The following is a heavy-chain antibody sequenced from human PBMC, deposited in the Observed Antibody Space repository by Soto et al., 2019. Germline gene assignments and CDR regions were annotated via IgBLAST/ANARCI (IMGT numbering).Heavy chain of an antibody. V-gene: IGHV1-18*01. Sequence: ASVKGSCKASGYTFTSYGISWVRQAPGQGLEWMGWISAYNGNTNYAQKLQGRVTMTTDTSTSTAYMELRSLRSDDTAVYYCARSHPLTTVTTTVDYWGQGTLVPVSS. D-gene: IGHD4-17*01. CDR1: GYTFTSYG. CDR2: ISAYNGNT. CDR3: ARSHPLTTVTTTVDY. J-gene: IGHJ4*02.